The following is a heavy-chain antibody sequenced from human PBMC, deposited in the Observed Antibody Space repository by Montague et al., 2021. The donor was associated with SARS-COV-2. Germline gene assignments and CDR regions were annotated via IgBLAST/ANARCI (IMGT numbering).Heavy chain of an antibody. CDR3: ARGRPVRMTMRHFERTSSDALDM. D-gene: IGHD3-9*01. Sequence: SETLSLTCAVSRGSFSNYYWTWVRQAPGKGLIWIGEINQDGTSNHNPSLKSRVTLSIDTSKNQISLKVTSVTAGDTAVYYCARGRPVRMTMRHFERTSSDALDMWGQGTPVIVSS. V-gene: IGHV4-34*01. CDR2: INQDGTS. J-gene: IGHJ3*02. CDR1: RGSFSNYY.